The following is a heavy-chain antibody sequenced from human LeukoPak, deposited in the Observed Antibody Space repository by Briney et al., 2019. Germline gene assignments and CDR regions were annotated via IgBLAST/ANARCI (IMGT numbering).Heavy chain of an antibody. V-gene: IGHV6-1*01. Sequence: SQTLSLTCVISGDSVSGTSAGWNWIRQSPSRGLEWLGRTHYTSTWYNDYAASVRSRILITPDTSKNQFSLKLSSVTAADTAVYYCARPNRYDLYFDYWGQGTLVTVSS. CDR1: GDSVSGTSAG. CDR2: THYTSTWYN. D-gene: IGHD5-12*01. J-gene: IGHJ4*02. CDR3: ARPNRYDLYFDY.